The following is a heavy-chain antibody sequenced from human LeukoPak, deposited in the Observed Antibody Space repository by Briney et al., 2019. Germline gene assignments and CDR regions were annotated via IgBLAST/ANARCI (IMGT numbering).Heavy chain of an antibody. V-gene: IGHV1-2*02. J-gene: IGHJ2*01. CDR3: XRXPGXPGRYWYFDL. CDR2: INPKSGDT. CDR1: GYTFTGYY. Sequence: ASVKVSCRASGYTFTGYYMHWVRQAPGQGLEWMGWINPKSGDTKYAQKFQGRVTMTRDTSITTFYMDLSSLRSDDTAVYYCXRXPGXPGRYWYFDLWGRGTLVAVSS.